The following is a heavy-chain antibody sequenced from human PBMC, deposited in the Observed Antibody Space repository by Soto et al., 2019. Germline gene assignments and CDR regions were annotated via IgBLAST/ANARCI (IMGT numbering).Heavy chain of an antibody. D-gene: IGHD2-21*02. Sequence: PGGSLRLSCAASGFTFISYTLNWCRRAPGKGLEWVATSSDRRTGNTHYSDSVRGRFTLSRDYSRNILFLQMDSLRADDTALYYCTTWLTAHFDYWGRGTQVTVSS. J-gene: IGHJ4*02. V-gene: IGHV3-23*01. CDR2: SSDRRTGNT. CDR3: TTWLTAHFDY. CDR1: GFTFISYT.